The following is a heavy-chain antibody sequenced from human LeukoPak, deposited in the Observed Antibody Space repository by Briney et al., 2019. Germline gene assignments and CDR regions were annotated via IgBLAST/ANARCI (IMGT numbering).Heavy chain of an antibody. V-gene: IGHV1-3*01. CDR1: GYTFTSYA. CDR2: INAGNGNT. CDR3: ARGCSSTSCSPRRDWFDP. Sequence: GASVKVSCTASGYTFTSYAMHWVRQAPGQRLEWMGWINAGNGNTKYSQKFQGRVTITRDTSASTAYMELSSLRSEDTAVYYCARGCSSTSCSPRRDWFDPWGQGTLVTISS. D-gene: IGHD2-2*01. J-gene: IGHJ5*02.